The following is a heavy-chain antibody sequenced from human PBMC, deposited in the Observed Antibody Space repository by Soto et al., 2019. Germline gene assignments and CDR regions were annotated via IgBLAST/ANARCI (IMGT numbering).Heavy chain of an antibody. CDR3: ARSGHYYYMDV. V-gene: IGHV1-46*03. J-gene: IGHJ6*03. Sequence: ASVKVSCKASGYSFTGYSMHWVRQAPGQGLEWMGIINPSGGSTSYAQKFQGRVTMTRDTSTSTVYMELSSLRSEDTAVYYCARSGHYYYMDVWGKGTTVTVSS. CDR1: GYSFTGYS. D-gene: IGHD5-12*01. CDR2: INPSGGST.